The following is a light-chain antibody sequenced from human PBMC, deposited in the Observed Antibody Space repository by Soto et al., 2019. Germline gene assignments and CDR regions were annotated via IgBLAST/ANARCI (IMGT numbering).Light chain of an antibody. V-gene: IGKV4-1*01. J-gene: IGKJ2*01. CDR3: QQYYSVPYT. CDR1: QRVLYSSNNKNY. Sequence: IVMIQSPDSLTVSLGERATINCKSSQRVLYSSNNKNYLAWYQQKPGQPPNLLISWASTRESGVPDRFSGSGSGTDFTLTISSLQAEDVAVYYCQQYYSVPYTFGQGTKLEIK. CDR2: WAS.